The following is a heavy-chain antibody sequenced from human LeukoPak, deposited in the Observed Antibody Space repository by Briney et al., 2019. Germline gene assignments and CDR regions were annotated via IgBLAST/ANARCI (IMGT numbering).Heavy chain of an antibody. CDR3: ARGDYDSSGYYLDWFDP. J-gene: IGHJ5*02. CDR2: ISAYNGNT. CDR1: GYTFTSYA. Sequence: VASVKVSCKASGYTFTSYAMNWVRQAPGQGLEWMGWISAYNGNTNYAQKLQGRVTMTTDTSTSTAYMELRSLRSDDTAVYYCARGDYDSSGYYLDWFDPWGQGTLVTVSS. D-gene: IGHD3-22*01. V-gene: IGHV1-18*01.